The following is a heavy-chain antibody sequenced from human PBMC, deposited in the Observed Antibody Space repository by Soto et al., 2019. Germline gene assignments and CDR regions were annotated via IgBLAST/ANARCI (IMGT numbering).Heavy chain of an antibody. V-gene: IGHV1-18*01. CDR1: GYTFSNYG. J-gene: IGHJ6*02. Sequence: ASVKVSCKASGYTFSNYGISWVRQGPGQGLEWMGWISGYNGNTHYEEKVQDRIKMTTDTSTSTTYLELRSLRSDDTAVYFCARDPGFGFGYSYAFAMDVWCQGTTATVAS. D-gene: IGHD5-18*01. CDR3: ARDPGFGFGYSYAFAMDV. CDR2: ISGYNGNT.